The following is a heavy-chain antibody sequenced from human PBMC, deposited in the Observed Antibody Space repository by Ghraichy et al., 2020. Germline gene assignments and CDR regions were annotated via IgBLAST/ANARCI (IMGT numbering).Heavy chain of an antibody. Sequence: SETLSLTCAASGYSISSGYYWGWIRQPPGKGLEWIGSIYHSGSTYYNPSLKSRVTISVDTSKNQISLKLSSVTAADTAVYYCARDRGYYTSDYWGQGTLVTVSS. J-gene: IGHJ4*02. V-gene: IGHV4-38-2*02. CDR1: GYSISSGYY. CDR3: ARDRGYYTSDY. D-gene: IGHD3-3*01. CDR2: IYHSGST.